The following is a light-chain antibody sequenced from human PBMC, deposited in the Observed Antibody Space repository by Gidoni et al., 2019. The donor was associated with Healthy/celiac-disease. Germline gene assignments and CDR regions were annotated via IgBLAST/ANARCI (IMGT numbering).Light chain of an antibody. V-gene: IGKV1-39*01. Sequence: DIQMTKSPSSLSASVGDRVTITCRASQSISSYLNWYQQKPGKAPKLLIYAASSLQSGVPSRFSGSGSVTDFTLTISSLQPEYFATYYCQQSYSTRYTFGQGTKLEIK. J-gene: IGKJ2*01. CDR2: AAS. CDR1: QSISSY. CDR3: QQSYSTRYT.